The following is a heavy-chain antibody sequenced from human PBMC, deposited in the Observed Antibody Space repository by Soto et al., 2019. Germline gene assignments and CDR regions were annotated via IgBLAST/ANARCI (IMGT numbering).Heavy chain of an antibody. Sequence: QVQLVESGGGLVKPGGSLRLSCAASGFTFSDYYMRWFRQAPGKGLEWVSYIRSSGSTMYDADSVKGRITISRDNAKNSLYLQMNSLRAEDTAVYYCARDPRVFYYYCYMDVWGKGTTVTVSS. CDR1: GFTFSDYY. CDR2: IRSSGSTM. CDR3: ARDPRVFYYYCYMDV. V-gene: IGHV3-11*01. D-gene: IGHD3-10*01. J-gene: IGHJ6*03.